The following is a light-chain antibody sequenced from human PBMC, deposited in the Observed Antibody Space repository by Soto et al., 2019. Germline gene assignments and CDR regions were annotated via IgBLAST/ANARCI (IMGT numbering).Light chain of an antibody. CDR3: QQYGTSPRT. J-gene: IGKJ1*01. CDR1: QSVRSSY. V-gene: IGKV3-20*01. CDR2: GAS. Sequence: EIVLTQSPGTLSLSSGGRATLSCRARQSVRSSYLAWYQQKPGQAPRLLIYGASSRATGIPDRFSGSVSGPDFTLTISRLDPEDFAVYYCQQYGTSPRTFGQGTKVEIK.